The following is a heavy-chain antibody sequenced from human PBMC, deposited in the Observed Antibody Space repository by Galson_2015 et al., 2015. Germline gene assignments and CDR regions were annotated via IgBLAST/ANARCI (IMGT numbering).Heavy chain of an antibody. J-gene: IGHJ6*03. V-gene: IGHV3-30-3*01. CDR1: GFTFSSHA. CDR2: ISCDGSNK. Sequence: SLRLSCAASGFTFSSHAMNWVRQAPGKGLEWVSVISCDGSNKYYADSVKGRFTISRDNSKNTLYLQMNILKAEDAAVYYCARGENAAVLSDYVMDVWGKGTPVIVSS. D-gene: IGHD3-3*01. CDR3: ARGENAAVLSDYVMDV.